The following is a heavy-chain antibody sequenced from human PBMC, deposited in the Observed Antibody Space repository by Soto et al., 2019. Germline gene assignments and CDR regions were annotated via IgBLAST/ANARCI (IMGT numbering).Heavy chain of an antibody. Sequence: GGSLRLSCAASGFTFSSYWMSWVRQAPGKGLEWVANIKQDGSEKYYVDSVKGRFTISRDNAKNSLYLQMNSLRAEDTAVYYCARDEDDFWSGYYDNYYMDVWGKGTTVTVSS. CDR3: ARDEDDFWSGYYDNYYMDV. J-gene: IGHJ6*03. D-gene: IGHD3-3*01. CDR1: GFTFSSYW. V-gene: IGHV3-7*01. CDR2: IKQDGSEK.